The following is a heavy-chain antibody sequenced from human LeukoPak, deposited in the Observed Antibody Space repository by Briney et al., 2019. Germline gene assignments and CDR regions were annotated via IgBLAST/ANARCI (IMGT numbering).Heavy chain of an antibody. Sequence: GGSLILSCSASGFTSSSYTMDWIRQAPGKGLEWVSSISPSSSMMHYADSVRGRFTISRDNAKNSLYLQMNSLRAEDTALYYCAKGAEAEIGYYFDNWGQGTLVTVSS. CDR3: AKGAEAEIGYYFDN. V-gene: IGHV3-48*01. D-gene: IGHD3-10*01. CDR1: GFTSSSYT. CDR2: ISPSSSMM. J-gene: IGHJ4*02.